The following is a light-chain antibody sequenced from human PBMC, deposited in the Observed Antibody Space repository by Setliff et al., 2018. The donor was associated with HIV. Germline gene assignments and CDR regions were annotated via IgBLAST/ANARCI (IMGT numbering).Light chain of an antibody. Sequence: SYELTQPPSVSVAPGKTARITCGGNNIGSKSVHWYQQKPGQAPVLVIYYDSDRSSGIPERFSGSNSGNTATLTSTRVEAGEEADYYCQVWDSSSVLYVFGTGTKVTVL. CDR2: YDS. V-gene: IGLV3-21*04. CDR3: QVWDSSSVLYV. J-gene: IGLJ1*01. CDR1: NIGSKS.